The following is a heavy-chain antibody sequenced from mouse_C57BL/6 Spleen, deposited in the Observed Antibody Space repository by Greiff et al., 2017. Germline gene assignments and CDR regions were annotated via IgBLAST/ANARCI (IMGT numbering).Heavy chain of an antibody. CDR3: ARTPLDYGGSMDY. CDR1: GYTFTSYG. V-gene: IGHV1-69*01. D-gene: IGHD1-2*01. Sequence: QVQLQQPGAELVMPGASVKLSCKASGYTFTSYGMHWVKQRPGQGLEWIGEIDPYDSNTNYNQKFKGKATLTVDKSSSTAYMQLSSLTSEDSAVYYGARTPLDYGGSMDYWGQGTLVTVSA. CDR2: IDPYDSNT. J-gene: IGHJ4*01.